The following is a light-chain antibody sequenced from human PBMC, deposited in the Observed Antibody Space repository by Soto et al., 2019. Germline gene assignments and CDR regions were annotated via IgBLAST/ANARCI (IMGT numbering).Light chain of an antibody. CDR3: KVSAELLKT. CDR1: QSVSDR. V-gene: IGKV3-15*01. CDR2: AAS. Sequence: IGRTQSTETLSVSPGERATLSCRASQSVSDRVVWYQQKSGQAPSLLIYAASTRAAGVPARFSGSGSGTELTLTFGIVKSEDFVVYFWKVSAELLKTFAEGTKVDIK. J-gene: IGKJ1*01.